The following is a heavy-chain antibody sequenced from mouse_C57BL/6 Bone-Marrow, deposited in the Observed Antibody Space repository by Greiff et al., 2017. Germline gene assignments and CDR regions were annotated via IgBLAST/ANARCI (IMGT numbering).Heavy chain of an antibody. J-gene: IGHJ2*01. CDR1: GYTFTDYY. D-gene: IGHD2-2*01. CDR3: ARATMVTTALFDC. CDR2: INPNNGGT. Sequence: VQLQQSGPELVKPGASVKISCKASGYTFTDYYMNWVQQSHGKSLEWIGDINPNNGGTSYNQKFKGKATFTVDKSSSTAYMELRSLTSEDSAGYYCARATMVTTALFDCWGQGSTLTVSP. V-gene: IGHV1-26*01.